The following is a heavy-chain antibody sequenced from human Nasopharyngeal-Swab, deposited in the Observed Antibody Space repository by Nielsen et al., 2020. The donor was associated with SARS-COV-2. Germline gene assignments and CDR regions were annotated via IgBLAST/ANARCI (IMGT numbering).Heavy chain of an antibody. CDR2: ISASGRAT. D-gene: IGHD2-21*02. Sequence: GGSLRLSCVAFGFSLNRYAMIWVRQAPGKGLEWVSGISASGRATYYADSVEGRLTISRDNSRNTLSLQMNNLRAEDTATYYCARGCDTDCLRVDSWGQGTLVTVLL. J-gene: IGHJ4*02. V-gene: IGHV3-23*01. CDR3: ARGCDTDCLRVDS. CDR1: GFSLNRYA.